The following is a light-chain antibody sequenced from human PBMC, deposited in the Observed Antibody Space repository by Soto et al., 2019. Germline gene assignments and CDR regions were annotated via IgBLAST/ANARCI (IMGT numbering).Light chain of an antibody. V-gene: IGKV3-15*01. J-gene: IGKJ2*01. Sequence: VLTQSPATLSLSPGERATLSCRGSQSVSSHLAWYQQKPGQAPRLLIFGASTRVTGVPARFSGGGSGTEFTLSINSLQSDDFAVYYCQQYSNGPEYTFGQGTKVDIK. CDR2: GAS. CDR1: QSVSSH. CDR3: QQYSNGPEYT.